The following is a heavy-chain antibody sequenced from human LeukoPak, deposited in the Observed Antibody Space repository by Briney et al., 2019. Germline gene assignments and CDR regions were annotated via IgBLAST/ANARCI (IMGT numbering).Heavy chain of an antibody. Sequence: PSETLSLTCTVSGGSISTYYRSWIRQTPGKGLEWIGYISYSGFTNYNPSLKSRVTISLDTSMNQFSLKLTSVTAADTAVYYCAGHHPRNTVDFWGQGTLVTVSS. J-gene: IGHJ4*02. D-gene: IGHD2/OR15-2a*01. V-gene: IGHV4-59*08. CDR2: ISYSGFT. CDR1: GGSISTYY. CDR3: AGHHPRNTVDF.